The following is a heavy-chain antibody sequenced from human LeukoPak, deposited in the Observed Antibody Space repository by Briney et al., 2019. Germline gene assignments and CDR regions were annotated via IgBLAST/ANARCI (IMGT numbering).Heavy chain of an antibody. D-gene: IGHD1-26*01. V-gene: IGHV3-30*18. J-gene: IGHJ4*02. Sequence: GGSLRLSCAVSGFAFSSYAMTWVRRAPGKGLEWVAVISYDGSNKYYADSVKGRFTISRDNSKNTLYLQMNSLRAEDTAVYYCAKDSKVGATTYWGQGTLVTVSS. CDR3: AKDSKVGATTY. CDR2: ISYDGSNK. CDR1: GFAFSSYA.